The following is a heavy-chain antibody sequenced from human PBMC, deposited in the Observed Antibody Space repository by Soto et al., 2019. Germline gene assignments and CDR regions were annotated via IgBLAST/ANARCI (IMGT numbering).Heavy chain of an antibody. CDR1: GFSLSTSGVG. CDR2: IYWNDDK. CDR3: AYNEDSDSPHY. Sequence: QITLKESGPTLVKPTQTLTLTCTFSGFSLSTSGVGVGWIRQPPGKALEWLALIYWNDDKRYSPSLKSRLTITKDTSKNRVVLTVTNMDPLDTATYFCAYNEDSDSPHYWSQGTFITVSS. D-gene: IGHD2-21*02. V-gene: IGHV2-5*01. J-gene: IGHJ4*02.